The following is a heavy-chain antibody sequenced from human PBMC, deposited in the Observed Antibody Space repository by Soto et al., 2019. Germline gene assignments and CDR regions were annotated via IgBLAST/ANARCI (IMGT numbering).Heavy chain of an antibody. J-gene: IGHJ4*02. CDR1: GGSFSGYY. CDR2: INHSGST. Sequence: SETLSLTCAVYGGSFSGYYWSWIRQPPGKGLEWIGEINHSGSTNYNPSLKSRVTISVDTSKNQFSLKLSSVTAADTAVYYCAMLTLDDYGDYVDYWGQGTLVTVSS. V-gene: IGHV4-34*01. CDR3: AMLTLDDYGDYVDY. D-gene: IGHD4-17*01.